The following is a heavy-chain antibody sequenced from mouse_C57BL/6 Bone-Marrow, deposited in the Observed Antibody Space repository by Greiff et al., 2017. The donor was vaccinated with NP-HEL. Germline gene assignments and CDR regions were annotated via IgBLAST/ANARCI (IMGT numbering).Heavy chain of an antibody. V-gene: IGHV1-64*01. CDR1: GYTFTSYW. Sequence: QVQLQQPGAELVKPGASVKLSCKASGYTFTSYWMHWVKQRPGQGLEWIGMIHPNSGSTNYNEKFKSKATLTVDKSSSTAYMQLSSLTSEDSAVYYCARTLNWYFDFWGTGTTVTVSS. CDR3: ARTLNWYFDF. CDR2: IHPNSGST. J-gene: IGHJ1*03.